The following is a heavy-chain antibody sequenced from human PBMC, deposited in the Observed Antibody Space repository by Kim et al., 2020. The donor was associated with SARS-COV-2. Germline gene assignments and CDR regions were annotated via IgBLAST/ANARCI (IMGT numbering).Heavy chain of an antibody. V-gene: IGHV3-30*01. J-gene: IGHJ4*02. Sequence: VKDRFPISREKSKNTLYLPMNSLEAEDTAVYYCARAKNYDSSGYTIDSWGQGTLVTVSS. CDR3: ARAKNYDSSGYTIDS. D-gene: IGHD3-22*01.